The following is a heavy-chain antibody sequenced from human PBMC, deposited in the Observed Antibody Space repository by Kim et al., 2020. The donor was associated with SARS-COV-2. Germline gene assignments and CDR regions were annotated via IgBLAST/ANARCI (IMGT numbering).Heavy chain of an antibody. CDR1: GGSISSYY. V-gene: IGHV4-59*01. CDR3: ARGGCFGWFDA. Sequence: SETLSLTCTVSGGSISSYYWSWIRQPPGKGLEWIGYIYYNGGTNYNPSLKSRVTISVDTSKNQFSLKVSSVTAADTAVYYCARGGCFGWFDAWGQGTLVT. CDR2: IYYNGGT. D-gene: IGHD3-3*01. J-gene: IGHJ5*02.